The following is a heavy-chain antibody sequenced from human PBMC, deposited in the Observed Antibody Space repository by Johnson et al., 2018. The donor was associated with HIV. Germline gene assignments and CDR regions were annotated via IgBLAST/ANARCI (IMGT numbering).Heavy chain of an antibody. CDR1: GFTFSSYD. CDR3: ATVVVITQDAFDI. Sequence: VQLVESGGGLVQPGGSLRLSCAASGFTFSSYDMHWVRQATGKGLEWVSRINSDGSSTSYADSVKGRFTISRDNAKNTLYLQMNSLKIEDTAVYYCATVVVITQDAFDIWGQGTMVTVSS. J-gene: IGHJ3*02. D-gene: IGHD3-22*01. V-gene: IGHV3-74*02. CDR2: INSDGSST.